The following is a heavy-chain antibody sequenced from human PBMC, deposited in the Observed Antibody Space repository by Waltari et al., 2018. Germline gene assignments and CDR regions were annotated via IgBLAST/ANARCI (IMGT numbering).Heavy chain of an antibody. D-gene: IGHD3-16*02. CDR3: ARGYSHPPALSYYFDY. Sequence: QVQLVQSGAEVKKPGSSVKVSCKASGGTFSSYAISWVRQAPGQGLEWMGGIIPIFGTANYAQKYQGRVTVTADEYTSTAYMELSSRRSEDTAVYYCARGYSHPPALSYYFDYWGQGTLVTVSS. J-gene: IGHJ4*02. CDR1: GGTFSSYA. V-gene: IGHV1-69*12. CDR2: IIPIFGTA.